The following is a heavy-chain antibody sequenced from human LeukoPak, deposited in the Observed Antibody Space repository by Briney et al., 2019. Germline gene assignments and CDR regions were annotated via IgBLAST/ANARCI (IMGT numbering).Heavy chain of an antibody. CDR3: ARSLPYYDFWGGYLPY. V-gene: IGHV3-30-3*01. J-gene: IGHJ4*02. CDR1: GLTFSSYA. CDR2: ISYDGSNK. Sequence: GGSLRLSCAASGLTFSSYAMHWVRQAPGKGLEWVAVISYDGSNKYYADSVKGRFTISRDNSKNTLYLQMNSLRAEDTAVYYCARSLPYYDFWGGYLPYWGQGTLVTVSS. D-gene: IGHD3-3*01.